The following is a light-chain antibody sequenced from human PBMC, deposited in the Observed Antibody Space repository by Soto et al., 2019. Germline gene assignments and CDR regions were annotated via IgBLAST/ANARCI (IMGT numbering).Light chain of an antibody. Sequence: EIVMTQSPATLSVSPGERATLSCRASQSVSSNLAWYQQKPGQAPRLLIYGASTRATAIPARFSGGGSGTEFTLTISSLQSEDFAAYYCQHYNNWPSFGLGTKVDIK. V-gene: IGKV3-15*01. J-gene: IGKJ1*01. CDR2: GAS. CDR3: QHYNNWPS. CDR1: QSVSSN.